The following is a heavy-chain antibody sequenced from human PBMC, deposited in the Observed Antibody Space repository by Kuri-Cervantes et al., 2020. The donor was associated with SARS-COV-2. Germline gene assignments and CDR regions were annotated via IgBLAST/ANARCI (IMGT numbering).Heavy chain of an antibody. Sequence: SETLSLTCTVSGGSISSSSYYWGWIRQPPGKGLEWIGSIYYSGSTYYNPSLKSRVTISVDTSKNQFSLKLSSVTAADTAVYYCARGVSRFLEWLSGDYYYYGMDVWGQGTTVTVSS. CDR1: GGSISSSSYY. V-gene: IGHV4-39*01. J-gene: IGHJ6*02. CDR3: ARGVSRFLEWLSGDYYYYGMDV. D-gene: IGHD3-3*01. CDR2: IYYSGST.